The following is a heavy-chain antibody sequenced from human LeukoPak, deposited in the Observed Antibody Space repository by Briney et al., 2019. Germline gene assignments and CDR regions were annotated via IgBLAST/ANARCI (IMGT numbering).Heavy chain of an antibody. CDR1: GGSFSGYY. D-gene: IGHD2-8*01. V-gene: IGHV4-34*01. Sequence: PSETLPLTCGVYGGSFSGYYWTWIRQSPGMGLEWIGEIIHSGSTNYNPSLTSRVTISVDTSKNQFSLELSSVTAADTAVYYCARGILVTVYAAFDYWGQGTLVTVSS. CDR2: IIHSGST. J-gene: IGHJ4*02. CDR3: ARGILVTVYAAFDY.